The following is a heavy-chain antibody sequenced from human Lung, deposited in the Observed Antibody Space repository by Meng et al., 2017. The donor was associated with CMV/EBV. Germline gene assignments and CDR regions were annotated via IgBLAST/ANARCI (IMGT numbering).Heavy chain of an antibody. V-gene: IGHV1-18*01. CDR3: ARDPSNTSGRYAYFDY. D-gene: IGHD6-19*01. Sequence: QVVRSGAEVKKPGVSVKVSCKASGYTFTNYGITWVRQAPGQGLEWMGWINAYNGDTNYAQTLQGRVTMTTDTSTSTAYMELRSLRSDDTAVYYCARDPSNTSGRYAYFDYWGQGTLVTVSS. CDR1: GYTFTNYG. CDR2: INAYNGDT. J-gene: IGHJ4*02.